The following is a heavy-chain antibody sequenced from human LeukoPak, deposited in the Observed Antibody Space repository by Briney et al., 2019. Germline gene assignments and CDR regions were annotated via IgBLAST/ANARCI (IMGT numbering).Heavy chain of an antibody. J-gene: IGHJ6*03. CDR1: GYTFTSYG. V-gene: IGHV1-18*01. CDR3: ARGPSNSSSWRYYYYYMDV. CDR2: ISAYNGNT. Sequence: ASVKVSCKASGYTFTSYGISWVRQAPGQGLEWMGWISAYNGNTNYAQKLQGRVTMTTDTPTSTAYMELRSLRSDDTAVYYCARGPSNSSSWRYYYYYMDVWGKGTTVTISS. D-gene: IGHD6-13*01.